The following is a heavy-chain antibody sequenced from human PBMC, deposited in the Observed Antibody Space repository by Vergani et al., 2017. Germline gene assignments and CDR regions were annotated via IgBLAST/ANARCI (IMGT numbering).Heavy chain of an antibody. V-gene: IGHV4-34*01. D-gene: IGHD5-18*01. CDR1: GGSFRGYY. CDR3: ARAQKRGYSYGYAYYYSGMDV. Sequence: QVQLQQWGAGLLKPSETLSLTCAVYGGSFRGYYWSGIRQPPGKGLEGLGEINHSGSTNYNPSLKSRVTISVDTSKNQFSLKLDSVTAADTAVYYCARAQKRGYSYGYAYYYSGMDVWGQ. CDR2: INHSGST. J-gene: IGHJ6*02.